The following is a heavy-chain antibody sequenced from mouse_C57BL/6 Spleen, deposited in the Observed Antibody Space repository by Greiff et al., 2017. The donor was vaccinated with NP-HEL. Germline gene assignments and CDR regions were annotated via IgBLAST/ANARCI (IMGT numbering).Heavy chain of an antibody. Sequence: VQLQQPGAELVRPGSSVKLSCKASGYTFTSYWMHWVKQRPIQGLEWIGNIDPSDSENHYNQKFKDKATLTVDKSSSTAYMQLSSLTSEDSAVYYCAREGYYGSSSFAYWGQGTLVTVSA. J-gene: IGHJ3*01. CDR3: AREGYYGSSSFAY. D-gene: IGHD1-1*01. CDR2: IDPSDSEN. V-gene: IGHV1-52*01. CDR1: GYTFTSYW.